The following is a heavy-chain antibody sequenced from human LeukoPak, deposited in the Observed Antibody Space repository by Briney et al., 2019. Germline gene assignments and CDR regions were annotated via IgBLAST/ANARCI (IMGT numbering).Heavy chain of an antibody. CDR2: IYYSGST. D-gene: IGHD4-23*01. Sequence: SETLSLTCTVSGCSISSYYLSWIRQPPGKGPEWIGYIYYSGSTNYNPSLKSRVTISVDTSKNQFSLKLSSVTAADTAVYYCARLVTAVDAFDIWGQGTMVTVSS. CDR1: GCSISSYY. CDR3: ARLVTAVDAFDI. J-gene: IGHJ3*02. V-gene: IGHV4-59*08.